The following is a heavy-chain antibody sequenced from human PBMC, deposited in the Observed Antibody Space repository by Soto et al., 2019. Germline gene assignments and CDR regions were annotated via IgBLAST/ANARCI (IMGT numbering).Heavy chain of an antibody. D-gene: IGHD2-2*01. J-gene: IGHJ6*03. V-gene: IGHV4-39*01. CDR3: ARLGYCSSTSCYFYYYYSYMDV. CDR2: IYYSGST. Sequence: SETLSLTCTVAWGSISSSSYYWGWIRQPPGKGLEWIGSIYYSGSTYYNPSLKSRVTISVDTSKNQFSLKLSSVAAADTAVYYCARLGYCSSTSCYFYYYYSYMDVWGKGTTVTVSS. CDR1: WGSISSSSYY.